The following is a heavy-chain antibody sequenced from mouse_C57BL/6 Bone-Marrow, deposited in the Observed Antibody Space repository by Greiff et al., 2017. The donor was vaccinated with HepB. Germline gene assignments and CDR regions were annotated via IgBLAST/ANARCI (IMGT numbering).Heavy chain of an antibody. CDR1: GYTFTSYW. CDR2: IHPNSGST. Sequence: QVQLQQPGAELVKPGASVKLSCKASGYTFTSYWMHWVKQRPGQGLEWIGMIHPNSGSTNYNEKFKSKATLTVDKSSSTAYMQLSSLTSEDSAVYYCTERGNYDYALYYGGQGNTLTVSS. CDR3: TERGNYDYALYY. J-gene: IGHJ2*01. V-gene: IGHV1-64*01. D-gene: IGHD2-4*01.